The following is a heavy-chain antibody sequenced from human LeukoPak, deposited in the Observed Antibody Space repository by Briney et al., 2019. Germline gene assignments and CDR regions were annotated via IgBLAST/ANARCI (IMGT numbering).Heavy chain of an antibody. Sequence: GGSLRLSCAASGFTVSSNYMSWVRQAPGKGLEWVSVIYSGGSTYYADSVKGRFTISRDNSKNTLYLQMNSLRAEDTAVYYCASRRWLVFGLQSWFDPWGQGTLVTVSS. CDR1: GFTVSSNY. CDR3: ASRRWLVFGLQSWFDP. CDR2: IYSGGST. V-gene: IGHV3-66*01. J-gene: IGHJ5*02. D-gene: IGHD6-19*01.